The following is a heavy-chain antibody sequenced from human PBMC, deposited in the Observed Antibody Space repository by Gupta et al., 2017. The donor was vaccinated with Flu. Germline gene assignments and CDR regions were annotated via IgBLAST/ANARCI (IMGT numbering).Heavy chain of an antibody. J-gene: IGHJ4*02. CDR3: ARDIKVNWSADATGLGPFDY. D-gene: IGHD3-3*01. CDR2: INHVGDT. Sequence: NWIRQSPGKGLEWIGEINHVGDTNYNPPLKSRGSISVDTSKNQLSLKLTSVTAADTDVYYCARDIKVNWSADATGLGPFDYWGQGTLVTVS. V-gene: IGHV4-34*01.